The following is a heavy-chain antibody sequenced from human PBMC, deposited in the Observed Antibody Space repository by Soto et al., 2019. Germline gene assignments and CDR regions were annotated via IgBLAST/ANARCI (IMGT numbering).Heavy chain of an antibody. Sequence: PSETLSLTCNVSGGSVSGSYWSWIRQSPGTGLEWIGYIFYSGATKYNPSLESRVTILVDSSKNEFSLKLTSVTPADTAVYYCAKAGSYSGPPGRVDRGGKEILVTFPS. CDR3: AKAGSYSGPPGRVDR. D-gene: IGHD4-4*01. CDR1: GGSVSGSY. V-gene: IGHV4-59*02. CDR2: IFYSGAT. J-gene: IGHJ4*02.